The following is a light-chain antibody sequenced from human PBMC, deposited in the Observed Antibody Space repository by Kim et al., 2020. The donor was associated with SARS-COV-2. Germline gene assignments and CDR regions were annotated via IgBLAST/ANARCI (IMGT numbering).Light chain of an antibody. CDR3: NSYTSSGTRR. Sequence: GQSTTSSSTGTTSGIGGWKSVSWYQQPPGKAPKLMIYDVTKRPSGVSSRFSGSKSGNTASLSISGLQAEDEADYYCNSYTSSGTRRFGGGTQLTVL. V-gene: IGLV2-14*03. CDR2: DVT. CDR1: TSGIGGWKS. J-gene: IGLJ2*01.